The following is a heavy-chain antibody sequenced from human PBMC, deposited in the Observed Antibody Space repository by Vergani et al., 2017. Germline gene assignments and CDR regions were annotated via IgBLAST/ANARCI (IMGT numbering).Heavy chain of an antibody. D-gene: IGHD6-19*01. CDR2: ISWNRGSI. J-gene: IGHJ4*02. CDR1: GFTFDDYA. V-gene: IGHV3-9*01. CDR3: AKDARVAVAGALDY. Sequence: EVQLLESGGGLVQPGGSLRLSCAASGFTFDDYAMHWVRQAPGKGLEWVSGISWNRGSIGYADSVKGRFTISRDNVKNFLYLQMNGLRAEDTALYYCAKDARVAVAGALDYWGQGTLVTVSS.